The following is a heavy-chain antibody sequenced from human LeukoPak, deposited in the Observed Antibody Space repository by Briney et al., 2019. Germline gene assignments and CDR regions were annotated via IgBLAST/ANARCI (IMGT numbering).Heavy chain of an antibody. CDR2: IRHDMSSQ. CDR1: GFPFSAHY. CDR3: VKDPYTWNGFEN. J-gene: IGHJ4*02. V-gene: IGHV3-30*02. Sequence: GGSLRLSCAASGFPFSAHYMHWVRQTPGKGLEWVAVIRHDMSSQFYQDSVVGRFTISRGNSRNTLYLQMNTLRIEDTGVYYCVKDPYTWNGFENWGLGALVTVSS. D-gene: IGHD3-3*01.